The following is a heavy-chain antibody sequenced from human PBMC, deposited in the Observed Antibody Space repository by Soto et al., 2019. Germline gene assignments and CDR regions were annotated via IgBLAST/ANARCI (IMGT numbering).Heavy chain of an antibody. CDR2: IRNKDNNYAT. CDR1: GFTFSESA. D-gene: IGHD5-18*01. V-gene: IGHV3-73*01. J-gene: IGHJ4*02. CDR3: TPRRDWTAVDHFDS. Sequence: GGSLRLSCAASGFTFSESAMHWVRQASGKGLEWGGRIRNKDNNYATAYTASVKGRFTISRDDSKNTVYLQMNSLKIDDTAVYYCTPRRDWTAVDHFDSWGQGTLVTVSS.